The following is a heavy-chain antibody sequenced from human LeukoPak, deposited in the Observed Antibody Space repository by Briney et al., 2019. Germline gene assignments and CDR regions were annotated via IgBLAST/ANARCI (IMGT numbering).Heavy chain of an antibody. CDR2: INGDGSWT. V-gene: IGHV3-74*01. Sequence: PGGSLRLSCAASENYWMHWARQAPGKGLVWVSHINGDGSWTTYADSVKGRFTISKDNAKNTVYLQMNNLRAEDTAVYYCVSFYETYWGRGTLVTVSS. J-gene: IGHJ4*02. CDR3: VSFYETY. D-gene: IGHD2-2*01. CDR1: ENYW.